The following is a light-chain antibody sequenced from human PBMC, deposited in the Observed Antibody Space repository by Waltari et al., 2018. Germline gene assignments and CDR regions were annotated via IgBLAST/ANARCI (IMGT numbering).Light chain of an antibody. J-gene: IGKJ4*01. Sequence: EIVMTQSPATLSVSPGERATLSCRASQSVSSNLAWYQQKPGQAPRLLIYGASTRATGIPARFSGSGSGTEFTLTISSLQSEDFAVYYCQHLNNYPLTFGGGTKVEIK. CDR3: QHLNNYPLT. CDR1: QSVSSN. V-gene: IGKV3-15*01. CDR2: GAS.